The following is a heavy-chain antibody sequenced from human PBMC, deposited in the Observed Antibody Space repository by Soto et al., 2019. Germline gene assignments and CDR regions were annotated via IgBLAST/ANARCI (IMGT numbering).Heavy chain of an antibody. J-gene: IGHJ5*02. CDR3: ARDYYYDSRSSSVNWFDP. Sequence: GGSLRLSCVASEFTFSKYWMHWVRQAPGKGLVWVSRINMDGTKTAYADSVKGRLTVSRDNANNTLYLQMNSLGVEDTAVYYCARDYYYDSRSSSVNWFDPWGQGTFVTVSS. V-gene: IGHV3-74*01. D-gene: IGHD3-22*01. CDR2: INMDGTKT. CDR1: EFTFSKYW.